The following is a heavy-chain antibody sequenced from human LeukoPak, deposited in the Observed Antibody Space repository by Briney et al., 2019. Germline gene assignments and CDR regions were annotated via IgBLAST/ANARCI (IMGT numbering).Heavy chain of an antibody. CDR3: ARESSIAVAGTFDY. D-gene: IGHD6-19*01. CDR1: GFTFSSYA. J-gene: IGHJ4*02. Sequence: GGSLRLSCAASGFTFSSYAMHWVRQAPGKGLEWVAVISYDGSNKYYADSVKGRFTISRDNSKNTLYLQMNSLRAEDTAVYYCARESSIAVAGTFDYWGQGTLVTVSS. V-gene: IGHV3-30*04. CDR2: ISYDGSNK.